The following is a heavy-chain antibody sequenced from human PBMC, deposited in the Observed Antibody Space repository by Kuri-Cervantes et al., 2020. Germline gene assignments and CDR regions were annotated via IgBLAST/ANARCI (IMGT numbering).Heavy chain of an antibody. CDR2: INTKTGNP. Sequence: ASVKVSCKTSGYSISSYMMNWVRQAPGQGLEWMGWINTKTGNPTYAQGFTGRFVFSLDTSVNTAYLQMYSLKAEDTAVYYCARVPEGTTIFEKWGQGTLVTVSS. V-gene: IGHV7-4-1*01. D-gene: IGHD3-9*01. CDR1: GYSISSYM. CDR3: ARVPEGTTIFEK. J-gene: IGHJ4*02.